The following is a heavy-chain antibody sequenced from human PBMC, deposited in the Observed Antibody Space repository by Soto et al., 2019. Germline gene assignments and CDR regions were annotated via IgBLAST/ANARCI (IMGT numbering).Heavy chain of an antibody. CDR3: AGGPRYLSFSI. J-gene: IGHJ2*01. V-gene: IGHV4-34*01. Sequence: LQQWGTGLLKPSETLSHNCSIYGGTSKAYHWCWIRQSPGAGLEWIGEFSYRGSHNYYPSLTGRVALPLDTSTNHFSLSMTTLTASDTAVYFCAGGPRYLSFSIWGRVTLVTVS. D-gene: IGHD1-20*01. CDR1: GGTSKAYH. CDR2: FSYRGSH.